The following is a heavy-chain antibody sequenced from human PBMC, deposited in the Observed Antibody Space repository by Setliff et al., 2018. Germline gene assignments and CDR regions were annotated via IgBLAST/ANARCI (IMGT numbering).Heavy chain of an antibody. CDR2: VNPDGSGK. D-gene: IGHD7-27*01. CDR1: GFAISSCW. V-gene: IGHV3-7*01. J-gene: IGHJ4*02. CDR3: IGGRNRAWGVY. Sequence: PGGSLRLSCVASGFAISSCWMSWVRQAPGKGLEWVANVNPDGSGKYYVDSVKGRFTISRDNAKNSLYLQMDSLRVEDTAVYYCIGGRNRAWGVYWGQGTLVTVSS.